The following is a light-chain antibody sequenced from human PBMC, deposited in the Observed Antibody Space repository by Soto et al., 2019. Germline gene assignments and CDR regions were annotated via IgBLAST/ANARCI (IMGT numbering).Light chain of an antibody. CDR1: QSISTGY. Sequence: EIVLTQSPGTLSLSPGERATLSCRAIQSISTGYLAWYQQKPGQAPRLLIYGSSSRANGIPDRFSGSGSGTEFTLTISSLQSEDFAVYSCQQYNNWPPITFGQGTRLEIK. J-gene: IGKJ5*01. V-gene: IGKV3-20*01. CDR2: GSS. CDR3: QQYNNWPPIT.